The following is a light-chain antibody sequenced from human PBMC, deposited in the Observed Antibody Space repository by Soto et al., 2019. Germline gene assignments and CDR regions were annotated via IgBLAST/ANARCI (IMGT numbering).Light chain of an antibody. CDR3: ASWDDRLKGYV. V-gene: IGLV1-44*01. CDR1: RSNIGSNS. CDR2: IND. Sequence: QSVLTQPPSVSWTPGQRVIISCSGSRSNIGSNSVNWYQQLPGTAPKLLIYINDQRPSGVPDRFSGSTSGTSVSLAISGLQSEDEADYYCASWDDRLKGYVFGTGTKVTVL. J-gene: IGLJ1*01.